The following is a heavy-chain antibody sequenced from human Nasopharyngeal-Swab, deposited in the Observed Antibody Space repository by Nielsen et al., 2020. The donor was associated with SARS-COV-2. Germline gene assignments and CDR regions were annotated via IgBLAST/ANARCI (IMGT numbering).Heavy chain of an antibody. V-gene: IGHV3-30-3*01. Sequence: VRQAPAKGLEWVAVISYAGSNKYYADSVKGRFTISRDNSKNTLYLQMNSLRAEDTAVYYCAREKGTGASQWELSLDYWGQGTLVTVSS. CDR3: AREKGTGASQWELSLDY. CDR2: ISYAGSNK. J-gene: IGHJ4*02. D-gene: IGHD1-26*01.